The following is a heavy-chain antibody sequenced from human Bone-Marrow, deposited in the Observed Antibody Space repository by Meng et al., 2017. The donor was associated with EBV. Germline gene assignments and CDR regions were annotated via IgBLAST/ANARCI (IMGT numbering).Heavy chain of an antibody. CDR2: ISYDGSNK. J-gene: IGHJ4*02. V-gene: IGHV3-30-3*01. Sequence: QVQLVDSGXGVVQPGXSLRPSCAASGFTFSSYAMHWVRQAPGKGLEWVAVISYDGSNKYYADSVKGRFTISRDNSKNTLYLQMNSLRAEDTAVYYCARGPIEMATIVFDDWGQGTLVTVSS. CDR3: ARGPIEMATIVFDD. CDR1: GFTFSSYA. D-gene: IGHD5-24*01.